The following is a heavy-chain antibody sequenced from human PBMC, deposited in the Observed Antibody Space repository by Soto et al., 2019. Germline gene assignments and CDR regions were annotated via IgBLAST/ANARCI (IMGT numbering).Heavy chain of an antibody. CDR1: QFTFSSFT. V-gene: IGHV3-30-3*01. J-gene: IGHJ4*02. CDR2: ISNDGRNK. CDR3: ARGGYYTFWNGSIGTY. Sequence: QLPLVESGGGVVQPGKSLRVSCAASQFTFSSFTMHWVRQAPGKGLEWVAVISNDGRNKFYADSVKGRFTISRDNSKNTLFLQMNSLTAEDTPVYYCARGGYYTFWNGSIGTYWGQGTLVTVSS. D-gene: IGHD3-3*01.